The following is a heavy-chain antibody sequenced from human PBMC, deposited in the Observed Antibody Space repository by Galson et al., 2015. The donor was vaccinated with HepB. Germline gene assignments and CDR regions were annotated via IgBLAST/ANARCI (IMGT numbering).Heavy chain of an antibody. CDR3: ASDFAFGVVRNDAFDI. CDR2: ISYDGSNK. D-gene: IGHD3-3*01. J-gene: IGHJ3*02. V-gene: IGHV3-30*03. CDR1: GFTFSSYG. Sequence: SLRLSCAASGFTFSSYGMHWVRQAPGKGLEWVAVISYDGSNKYYADSVKGRFTISRDNSKNTLYLQMNSLRAEDTAVYYCASDFAFGVVRNDAFDIWGQGTMVTVSS.